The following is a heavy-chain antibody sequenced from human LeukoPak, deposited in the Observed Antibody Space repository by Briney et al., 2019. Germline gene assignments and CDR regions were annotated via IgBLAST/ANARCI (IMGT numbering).Heavy chain of an antibody. CDR3: AKGRRDFWSALDY. V-gene: IGHV3-23*01. Sequence: PGGSLRLSCAASGFTLSTYAMSWVRQAPGKGLEWVSVISGSGTSTYYADSVKGRFTISRDNSKNTLYLQMNSLRAEDTAVYSCAKGRRDFWSALDYWGQGTLVTVSS. D-gene: IGHD3-3*01. J-gene: IGHJ4*02. CDR2: ISGSGTST. CDR1: GFTLSTYA.